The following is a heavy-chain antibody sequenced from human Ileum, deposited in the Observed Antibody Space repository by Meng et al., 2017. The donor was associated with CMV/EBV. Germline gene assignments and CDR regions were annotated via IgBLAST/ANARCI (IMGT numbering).Heavy chain of an antibody. CDR3: ARVIGYCSSTSCYSLSPEYYYYYYGMDV. J-gene: IGHJ6*02. CDR2: IYHSGST. Sequence: SETLSLTCTVSGYSISSGYYWGWIRQPPGKGLEWIGSIYHSGSTYYNPSLKSRVTISVDTSKNQFSLKLSSVTAADTAVYYCARVIGYCSSTSCYSLSPEYYYYYYGMDVWGQGNTVTGAS. D-gene: IGHD2-2*01. V-gene: IGHV4-38-2*02. CDR1: GYSISSGYY.